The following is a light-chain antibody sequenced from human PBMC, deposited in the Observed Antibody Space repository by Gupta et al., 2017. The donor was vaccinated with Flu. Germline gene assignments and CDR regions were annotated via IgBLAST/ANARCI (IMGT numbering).Light chain of an antibody. CDR2: KAS. J-gene: IGKJ2*01. V-gene: IGKV1-5*03. CDR1: QNINSW. CDR3: QQYNDFFYT. Sequence: DIQMTQSPSTLSASIGDRVTITCRASQNINSWLAWFQQKPGKTPKLLIYKASNLERGVPSRFSGSGSGTEFTLTISSLQPDDFATYYCQQYNDFFYTFGQGTKVDIQ.